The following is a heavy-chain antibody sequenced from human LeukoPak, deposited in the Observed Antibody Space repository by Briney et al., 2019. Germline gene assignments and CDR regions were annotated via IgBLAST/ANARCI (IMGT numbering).Heavy chain of an antibody. CDR1: GGSISSYY. CDR3: ARHVNYYGSGSYLYY. V-gene: IGHV4-59*08. CDR2: IYYSGST. J-gene: IGHJ4*02. D-gene: IGHD3-10*01. Sequence: SETLSLTCTVSGGSISSYYWSWIRQPPGKGLEWIGYIYYSGSTNYNPSLKSRVTISVDTSKNQFSLKLSSVTAADTAVYYCARHVNYYGSGSYLYYWGQGTLVTVSS.